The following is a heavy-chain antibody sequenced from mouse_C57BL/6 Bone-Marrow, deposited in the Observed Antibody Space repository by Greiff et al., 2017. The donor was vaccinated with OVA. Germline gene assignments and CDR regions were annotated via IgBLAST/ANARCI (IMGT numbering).Heavy chain of an antibody. Sequence: EVQLQQSGAELVRPGASVKLSCTASGFNIKDDYMHWVKQRPEQGLEWIGWIDPENGDTEYASKFQGKATITADTSSNTAYLQLRSLTSEDTAVYYCTTDYSNYPAWFAYWGQGTLVTVSA. CDR2: IDPENGDT. V-gene: IGHV14-4*01. J-gene: IGHJ3*01. CDR3: TTDYSNYPAWFAY. CDR1: GFNIKDDY. D-gene: IGHD2-5*01.